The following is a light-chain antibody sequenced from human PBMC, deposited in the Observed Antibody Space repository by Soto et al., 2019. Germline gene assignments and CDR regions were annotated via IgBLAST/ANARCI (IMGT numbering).Light chain of an antibody. CDR2: TAS. V-gene: IGKV1-5*01. J-gene: IGKJ1*01. CDR1: QTIGSW. Sequence: DNEMSQSPSTLSASVGDRGTVTCRASQTIGSWSAWYQQKPGKAPKLLITTASTLQSGVPSRFSGGGSATDFTLTISRLQPEDFAVYFCQQYDNLSWTFGQGTKVDIK. CDR3: QQYDNLSWT.